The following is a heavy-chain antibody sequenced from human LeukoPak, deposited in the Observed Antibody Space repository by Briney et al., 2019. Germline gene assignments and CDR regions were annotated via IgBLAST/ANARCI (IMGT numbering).Heavy chain of an antibody. J-gene: IGHJ5*02. CDR1: GFTFDDYA. D-gene: IGHD3-22*01. CDR3: ARDYYDSSGSSWFDP. V-gene: IGHV3-9*01. CDR2: INWNSDSI. Sequence: GGSLRLSCAVSGFTFDDYAMHWVRQVPGKGLEWVSGINWNSDSIGYADSVKGRFTTSRDNAKNSLYLQMNSLRAKDTALYYCARDYYDSSGSSWFDPWGQGTLVTVSS.